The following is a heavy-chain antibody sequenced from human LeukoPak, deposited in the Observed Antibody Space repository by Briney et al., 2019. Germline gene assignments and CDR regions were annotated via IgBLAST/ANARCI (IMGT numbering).Heavy chain of an antibody. D-gene: IGHD2-15*01. Sequence: PGGSVRLSCAASGFTFSSYWMHWVRQAPGKGLVWVSRINSDGSSTSYADSVKGRFTISRDNAKNTLYLQMNSLRAEDTAVYYCARLGFYCSGGSCYNAPFDYWGQGTLVTVSS. V-gene: IGHV3-74*01. CDR1: GFTFSSYW. CDR3: ARLGFYCSGGSCYNAPFDY. J-gene: IGHJ4*02. CDR2: INSDGSST.